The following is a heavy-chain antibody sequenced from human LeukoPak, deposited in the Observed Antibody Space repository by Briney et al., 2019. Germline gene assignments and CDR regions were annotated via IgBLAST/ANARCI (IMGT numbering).Heavy chain of an antibody. CDR3: ARDGYSYYMDV. CDR2: ISSSSSYI. CDR1: GFTFSSYS. J-gene: IGHJ6*03. Sequence: GGSLRLSCAASGFTFSSYSMNWVRQAPGKGLEWVSSISSSSSYIYYADSVKGRFTISRDNAKNSLYLQMNSLRAEDTAVYFCARDGYSYYMDVWGKGTTVTVSS. V-gene: IGHV3-21*01.